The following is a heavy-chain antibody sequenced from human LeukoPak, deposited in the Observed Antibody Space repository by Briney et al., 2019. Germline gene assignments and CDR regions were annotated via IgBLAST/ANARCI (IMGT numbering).Heavy chain of an antibody. V-gene: IGHV1-46*03. Sequence: ASVKVSCKASGYTFTSYYMHWVRQAPGQGLEWMGIINPGGGSTSYAQKFQGRVTMTRDTSTSTVYMELSSLRSEDTAVYYCARAVLGIGGFDYWGQGTLVTVSS. J-gene: IGHJ4*02. CDR1: GYTFTSYY. CDR3: ARAVLGIGGFDY. CDR2: INPGGGST. D-gene: IGHD7-27*01.